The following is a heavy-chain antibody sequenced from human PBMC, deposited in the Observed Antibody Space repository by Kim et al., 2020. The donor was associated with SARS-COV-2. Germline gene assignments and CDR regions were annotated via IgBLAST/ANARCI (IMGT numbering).Heavy chain of an antibody. CDR3: ARVASLLGEDY. Sequence: SVKVSCKASGGSFSNFAISWVRQAPGQGLEWMGRIIPALAKTNYAQKFQGRVTVTADKSTNTTYMELRSLRSEDTAVYYCARVASLLGEDYWGQGTLVT. CDR1: GGSFSNFA. V-gene: IGHV1-69*04. D-gene: IGHD3-16*01. J-gene: IGHJ4*02. CDR2: IIPALAKT.